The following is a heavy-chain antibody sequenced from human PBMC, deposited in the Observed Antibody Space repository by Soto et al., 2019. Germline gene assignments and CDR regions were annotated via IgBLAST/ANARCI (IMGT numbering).Heavy chain of an antibody. CDR3: ARGSPPDY. V-gene: IGHV1-18*01. CDR1: GYTLSSYC. J-gene: IGHJ4*02. Sequence: GASVKVSCKASGYTLSSYCISWVRQAPGQGLEWMGWISGYNGNIKYAQKFQDRVTMTTDTSTSTAYMELRSLRSDDTAVYYCARGSPPDYWGQGTLVTVSS. CDR2: ISGYNGNI.